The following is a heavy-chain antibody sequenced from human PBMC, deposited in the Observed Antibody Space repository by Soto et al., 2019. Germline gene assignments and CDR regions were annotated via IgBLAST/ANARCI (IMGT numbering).Heavy chain of an antibody. CDR3: VRWVYFYDSNGYYDY. D-gene: IGHD3-22*01. CDR1: GFTFSDYY. V-gene: IGHV3-11*06. J-gene: IGHJ4*02. Sequence: GGSLRLSCAASGFTFSDYYMTWIRQAPGKGLDWVSYIGSINRYTNYADSLKGRFTISRDNAKNSLYLQMNSLRAEDTAVYYCVRWVYFYDSNGYYDYWGQGALVTVSS. CDR2: IGSINRYT.